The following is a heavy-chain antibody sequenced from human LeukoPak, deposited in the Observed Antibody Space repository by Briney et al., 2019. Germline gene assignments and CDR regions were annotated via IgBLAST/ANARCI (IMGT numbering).Heavy chain of an antibody. V-gene: IGHV3-74*01. CDR1: GFTFITYW. CDR3: ARGYYTIGDY. Sequence: GGSLRLSCAASGFTFITYWMHWVRQAPGKGLVWVSLIKTDGSSTTYADSVKGRFTVSRDNAKNALYLQMNSLRDEDTAVYYCARGYYTIGDYWGQGTLVSVSS. D-gene: IGHD3-3*01. J-gene: IGHJ4*02. CDR2: IKTDGSST.